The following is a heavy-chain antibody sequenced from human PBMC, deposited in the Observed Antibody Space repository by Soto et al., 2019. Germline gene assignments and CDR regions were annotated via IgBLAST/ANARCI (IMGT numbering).Heavy chain of an antibody. V-gene: IGHV4-30-4*01. CDR2: IYYSGST. CDR1: GGSISSGDYY. J-gene: IGHJ3*02. CDR3: ARAPRLMDI. Sequence: QVQLQESGPGLVKPSQTLSLTCTVSGGSISSGDYYWSWIRHPPGKGLVWVGYIYYSGSTYYNPSLKSRITISVDKSKIRFSLQLSSVTAADTAVYYCARAPRLMDIWGQGTMVTVSS.